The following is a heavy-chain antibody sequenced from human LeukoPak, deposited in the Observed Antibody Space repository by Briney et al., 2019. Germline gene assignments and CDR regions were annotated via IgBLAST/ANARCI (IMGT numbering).Heavy chain of an antibody. V-gene: IGHV4-4*07. Sequence: WEPLSLTCTVSGRSISSYYSRWIRQPAGKGLEWIGRIYTSGSTQYKPPLKRRFTISVDTPKNQFPLKVSSVTPAHTPVYHCARDKVVPASLGYMAVWGKGTTVTVSS. D-gene: IGHD2-2*01. CDR1: GRSISSYY. CDR3: ARDKVVPASLGYMAV. CDR2: IYTSGST. J-gene: IGHJ6*03.